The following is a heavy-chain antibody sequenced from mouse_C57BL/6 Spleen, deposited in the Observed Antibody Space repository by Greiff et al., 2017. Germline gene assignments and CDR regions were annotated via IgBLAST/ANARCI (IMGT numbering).Heavy chain of an antibody. CDR1: GYTFTSYG. J-gene: IGHJ2*01. CDR2: IYPRSGNT. V-gene: IGHV1-81*01. D-gene: IGHD2-5*01. CDR3: AREGDYSNYVDY. Sequence: QVHVKQSGAELARPGASVKLSCKASGYTFTSYGISWVKQRTGQGLEWIGEIYPRSGNTYYNEKFKGKATLTADKSSSTAYMELRSLTSEDSAVYFCAREGDYSNYVDYWGQGTTLTVSS.